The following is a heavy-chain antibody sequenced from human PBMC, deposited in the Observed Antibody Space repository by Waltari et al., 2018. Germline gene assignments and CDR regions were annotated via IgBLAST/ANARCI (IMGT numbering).Heavy chain of an antibody. D-gene: IGHD2-15*01. CDR3: ARNSAGGGNTAYRTYDV. CDR1: GFSHSPYW. V-gene: IGHV3-7*01. Sequence: EVQLVESGGDLVPPGGSLRLSCVTSGFSHSPYWMTWVRQAPGKGLGWVASIKQDGGETLYVDSGKGRFTISRDNAKNSLYLQMNTLRAEDTSLYYCARNSAGGGNTAYRTYDVWGHGTLVTVSS. J-gene: IGHJ3*01. CDR2: IKQDGGET.